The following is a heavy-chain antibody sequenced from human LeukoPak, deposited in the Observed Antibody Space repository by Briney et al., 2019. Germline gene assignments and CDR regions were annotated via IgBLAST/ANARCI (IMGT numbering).Heavy chain of an antibody. CDR3: AREKYCGRHRYSGFDY. CDR1: GVSIRSYY. Sequence: PSETLSLTCTVSGVSIRSYYWSWIRQPAGKGLEWIGRFHTSGRTNYNPSPKSRATMSVDTSNNQFPLKLNSVTAADTPVYYCAREKYCGRHRYSGFDYWGQGTLVTVSS. J-gene: IGHJ4*02. V-gene: IGHV4-4*07. D-gene: IGHD2-21*02. CDR2: FHTSGRT.